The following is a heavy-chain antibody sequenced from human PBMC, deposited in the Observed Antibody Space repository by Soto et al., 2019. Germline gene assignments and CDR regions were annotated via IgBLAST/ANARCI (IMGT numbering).Heavy chain of an antibody. V-gene: IGHV3-23*01. Sequence: EVQLLESGGGLVQPGGSLTLSCAASGFSFSTYAMNWVRQAPGQGLEWVSAISGSGGGTYYTDSVTGRFTISRDNAKNTLYLQMNSLRAEDTAVYYCAKGDGDDRYFKFDYWGQGTLVTVSS. CDR2: ISGSGGGT. D-gene: IGHD4-17*01. J-gene: IGHJ4*02. CDR1: GFSFSTYA. CDR3: AKGDGDDRYFKFDY.